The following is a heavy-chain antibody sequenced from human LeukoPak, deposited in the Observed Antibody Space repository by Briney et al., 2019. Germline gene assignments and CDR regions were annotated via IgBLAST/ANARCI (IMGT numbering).Heavy chain of an antibody. CDR3: ARDLNYYGSGSSVDY. Sequence: SETLSLTCTVSGGSISSGDYYWSWIRQPPGKGLGWIGNIYYSGSTYYNPSLKSRVTISVDTSKNQFSLKLSSVTAADTAVYYCARDLNYYGSGSSVDYWGQGTLVTVSS. D-gene: IGHD3-10*01. J-gene: IGHJ4*02. V-gene: IGHV4-30-4*01. CDR1: GGSISSGDYY. CDR2: IYYSGST.